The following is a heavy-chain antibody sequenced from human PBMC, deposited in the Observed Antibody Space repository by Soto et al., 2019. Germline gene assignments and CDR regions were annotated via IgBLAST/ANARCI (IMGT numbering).Heavy chain of an antibody. J-gene: IGHJ4*02. V-gene: IGHV3-23*01. CDR1: GFTFSSYA. CDR2: ISGSGGST. Sequence: LRLSCAASGFTFSSYAMSWVRQAPGKGLEWVSAISGSGGSTYYADSVKGRFTISRDNSKNTLYLQMNSLRAEDSAVYYCASDPGERWLQFGYWGQGTLVTVSS. D-gene: IGHD5-12*01. CDR3: ASDPGERWLQFGY.